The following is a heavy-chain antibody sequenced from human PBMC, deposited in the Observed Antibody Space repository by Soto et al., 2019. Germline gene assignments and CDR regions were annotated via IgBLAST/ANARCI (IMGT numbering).Heavy chain of an antibody. CDR3: ARRRGIAGYYYGMDV. J-gene: IGHJ6*02. V-gene: IGHV5-51*03. CDR2: IYPGDSDT. CDR1: GYSFTSYW. Sequence: EVQLVQSGAEVKKPGESLKISCKGSGYSFTSYWIGWVRQMPGKGLEWMGIIYPGDSDTRYSPSFQGQVTISADKSIXTAYLQWSSLKASDTAMYYCARRRGIAGYYYGMDVWGQGTTVTVSS. D-gene: IGHD6-13*01.